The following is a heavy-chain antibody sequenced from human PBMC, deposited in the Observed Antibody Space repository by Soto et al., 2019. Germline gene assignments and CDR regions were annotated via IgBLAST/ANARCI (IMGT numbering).Heavy chain of an antibody. CDR2: IGGAGSNI. CDR1: GFTFSEYA. V-gene: IGHV3-23*01. Sequence: EVQLLESGGGLVQPGGSLRLSCAASGFTFSEYAMTWVRQAPGKGLEWVSVIGGAGSNIYYADSVEGRFTVSRDDSKNTLYLRMDSLRVEDTAVYYCAKEGDGYNPNSYYFDYWGQGTLVTVSS. J-gene: IGHJ4*02. D-gene: IGHD5-12*01. CDR3: AKEGDGYNPNSYYFDY.